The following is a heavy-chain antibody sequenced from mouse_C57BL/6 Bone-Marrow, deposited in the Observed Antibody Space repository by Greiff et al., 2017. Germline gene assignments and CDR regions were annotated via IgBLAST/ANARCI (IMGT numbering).Heavy chain of an antibody. CDR2: IYPTSGRT. J-gene: IGHJ2*01. Sequence: QVQLQQPGAELVKPGASVKMSCKASGYTFTSYWITGVKRRPGQGLEWIGDIYPTSGRTNYNEKFKSKAILTVDTSSNTAYMQLSSLTSEDSAVFYCARSGPLGRSFDYWGQGTTLTVSS. D-gene: IGHD4-1*01. CDR3: ARSGPLGRSFDY. CDR1: GYTFTSYW. V-gene: IGHV1-55*01.